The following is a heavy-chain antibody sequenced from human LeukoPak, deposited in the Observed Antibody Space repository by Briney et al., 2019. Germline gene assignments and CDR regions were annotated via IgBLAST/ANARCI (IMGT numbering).Heavy chain of an antibody. V-gene: IGHV5-10-1*01. CDR3: ARLYGSGEYNWFDP. J-gene: IGHJ5*02. Sequence: GESLRIFRKGSGYSFTSYWISRVRQMPGKGLEGVGRIDPSDSYTNYSPSFQGHVPISADKSISTAYLQWSSLKASDTAMYYCARLYGSGEYNWFDPWGQGTLVTVSS. D-gene: IGHD3-10*01. CDR2: IDPSDSYT. CDR1: GYSFTSYW.